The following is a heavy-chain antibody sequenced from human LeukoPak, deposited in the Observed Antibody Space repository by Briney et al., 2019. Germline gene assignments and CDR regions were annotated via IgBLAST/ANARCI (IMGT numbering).Heavy chain of an antibody. J-gene: IGHJ4*02. CDR1: AYSFTTFW. CDR2: ITPSDSYT. D-gene: IGHD1-14*01. CDR3: ATSSGNNPFDY. Sequence: GESLKISCKASAYSFTTFWISWVRQMPGKGLEWMGRITPSDSYTNYSPSFRGHVTISADKSITTGYLQWSSLRASDTAMYYCATSSGNNPFDYWGQGTLVTVSS. V-gene: IGHV5-10-1*01.